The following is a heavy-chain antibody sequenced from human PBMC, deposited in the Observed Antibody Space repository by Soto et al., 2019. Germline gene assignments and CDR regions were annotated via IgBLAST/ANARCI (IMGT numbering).Heavy chain of an antibody. D-gene: IGHD3-16*02. CDR3: ARHGSF. Sequence: QLQLQESGPGLVKPSETLSLTCTVSGVSISGTSYYWGWIRQTPVKGLEWIGTIYYSGETFYNPSLKSRVTISIDTSKNHFSLNLTSVTAADTAIYYCARHGSFWGQGALVTVSS. CDR1: GVSISGTSYY. CDR2: IYYSGET. J-gene: IGHJ1*01. V-gene: IGHV4-39*01.